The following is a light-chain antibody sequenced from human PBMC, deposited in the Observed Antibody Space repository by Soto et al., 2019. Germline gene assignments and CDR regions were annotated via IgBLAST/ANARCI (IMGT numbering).Light chain of an antibody. Sequence: DIQMAQAPSSLCESVAEKVTITCPATESVSKWLAWYQQKPGKAPKLLVYAASSLQSGVPSRFSGSGSGTDFTLTISRLEPEDFAVYYCQQYGSSPPITSGQGARLEIK. V-gene: IGKV1D-16*01. CDR2: AAS. CDR3: QQYGSSPPIT. CDR1: ESVSKW. J-gene: IGKJ5*01.